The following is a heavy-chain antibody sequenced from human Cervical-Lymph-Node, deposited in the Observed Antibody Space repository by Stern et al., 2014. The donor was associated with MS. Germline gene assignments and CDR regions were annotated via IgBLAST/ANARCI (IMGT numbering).Heavy chain of an antibody. D-gene: IGHD6-13*01. CDR1: GFTFSSYG. J-gene: IGHJ6*02. CDR2: IWHDGSNK. CDR3: ARSSSPSPYYYYGMDV. V-gene: IGHV3-33*01. Sequence: VQLVESGGGVVQPGRSLRLSCAASGFTFSSYGMHWVRQAPGKGLEWVAVIWHDGSNKYYADSVKGRFNISRDTSKNNLYLQMNSLRAEDTAVYYCARSSSPSPYYYYGMDVWGQGTTVTVSS.